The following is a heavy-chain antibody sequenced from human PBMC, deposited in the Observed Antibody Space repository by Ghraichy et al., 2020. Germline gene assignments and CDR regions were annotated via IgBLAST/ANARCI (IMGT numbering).Heavy chain of an antibody. Sequence: GSLRLSCTVSGGSISGYYWSWIRQPPGKGLEWIGYIYYSGSTSYTPSLASRVIISIDTSKKQFSLKVTSVTAADTAVYYCARVSYASGRLWLDPWGQGTLVTVSS. J-gene: IGHJ5*02. CDR1: GGSISGYY. CDR3: ARVSYASGRLWLDP. CDR2: IYYSGST. D-gene: IGHD3-10*01. V-gene: IGHV4-59*08.